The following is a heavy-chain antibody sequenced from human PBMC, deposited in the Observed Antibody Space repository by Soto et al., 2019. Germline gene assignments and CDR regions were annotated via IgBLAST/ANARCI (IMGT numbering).Heavy chain of an antibody. Sequence: EVQLVESGGGLVKPGGALRLSCAASGFTFSSYSMNWVRQAPGKGLEWVSSISSSSSYIYYADSVKGRFTTSRDNAKNSLYLQMNSLRAEDTAVYYCARDHQVVLWFGFDYWGQGTLVTVSS. CDR1: GFTFSSYS. CDR3: ARDHQVVLWFGFDY. CDR2: ISSSSSYI. V-gene: IGHV3-21*01. J-gene: IGHJ4*02. D-gene: IGHD3-10*01.